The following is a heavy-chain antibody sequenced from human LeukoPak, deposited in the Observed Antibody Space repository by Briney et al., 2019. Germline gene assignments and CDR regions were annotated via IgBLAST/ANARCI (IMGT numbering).Heavy chain of an antibody. CDR2: IKQDGSEK. V-gene: IGHV3-7*01. D-gene: IGHD4-17*01. J-gene: IGHJ4*02. CDR3: ARIRYGDYFDY. CDR1: GFTFSSYW. Sequence: GGSLRLSCAASGFTFSSYWMSWVRQAPGKGLEWVANIKQDGSEKYYVDSVKGRFTISRDNAKNSLYLQMNSLRAEDTAVYYRARIRYGDYFDYWGQGTLVTVSS.